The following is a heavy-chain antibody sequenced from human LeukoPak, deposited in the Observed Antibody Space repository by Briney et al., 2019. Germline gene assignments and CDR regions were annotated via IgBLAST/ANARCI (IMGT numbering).Heavy chain of an antibody. CDR3: AREEVHYYYYGMDV. CDR2: INTNTGSP. CDR1: GYTFTSYA. Sequence: ASVKVSCKASGYTFTSYAMNWVRQAPGQGLEWMGWINTNTGSPTYAQGFTGRFVFSLDTSVSTAYLQISSLKAEDTAVYYCAREEVHYYYYGMDVWGQGTTVTVSS. D-gene: IGHD3-10*01. V-gene: IGHV7-4-1*02. J-gene: IGHJ6*02.